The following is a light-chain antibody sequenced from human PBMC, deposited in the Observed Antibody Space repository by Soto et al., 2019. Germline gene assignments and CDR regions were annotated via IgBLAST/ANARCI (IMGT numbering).Light chain of an antibody. CDR1: QSVSSSY. Sequence: EIVLTQSPGTLSLSPGERATLSCRASQSVSSSYLAWYQQKPGQAPRLLIYGASGRATGIPDRFSGSGSGTDFTLTISRLEREDFAVYYCQQYGSSRGFTFGPGTKVDIK. CDR2: GAS. CDR3: QQYGSSRGFT. V-gene: IGKV3-20*01. J-gene: IGKJ3*01.